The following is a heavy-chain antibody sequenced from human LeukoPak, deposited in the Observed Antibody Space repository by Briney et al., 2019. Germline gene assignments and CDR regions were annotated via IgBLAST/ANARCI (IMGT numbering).Heavy chain of an antibody. J-gene: IGHJ6*02. CDR3: ARLYENYYYGMDV. Sequence: GGSLRLSCAASGFTVSSNYMSWVRQAPGKGLEWVSVIYSGGSTYYADSVKGRFTISRDNPKNTLYLQMNSLRAEDTAVYYCARLYENYYYGMDVWGQGTTVTVSS. CDR2: IYSGGST. D-gene: IGHD5/OR15-5a*01. V-gene: IGHV3-53*01. CDR1: GFTVSSNY.